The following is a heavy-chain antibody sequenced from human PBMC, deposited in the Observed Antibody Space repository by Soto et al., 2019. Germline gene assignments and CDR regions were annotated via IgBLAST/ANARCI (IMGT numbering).Heavy chain of an antibody. D-gene: IGHD5-18*01. CDR3: ARTSRGYSYGYDAYPDY. V-gene: IGHV2-70*01. Sequence: GSGPTLVNPTQTLTLTCTFSGFSLSTSGMCVSWIRQPPGKALEWLALIDWDDDKYYSTSLKTRLTISKDTSKNQVVLTMTNMDPVDTATYYCARTSRGYSYGYDAYPDYWGQGTLVTAPQ. CDR1: GFSLSTSGMC. CDR2: IDWDDDK. J-gene: IGHJ4*02.